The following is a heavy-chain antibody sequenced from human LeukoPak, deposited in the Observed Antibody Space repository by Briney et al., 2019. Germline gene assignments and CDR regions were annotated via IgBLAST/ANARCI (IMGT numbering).Heavy chain of an antibody. D-gene: IGHD6-6*01. V-gene: IGHV3-48*04. J-gene: IGHJ6*02. CDR3: ARCEYSSSSEASYYYYGMDV. CDR1: GFTFSSYS. CDR2: ISSSGSTI. Sequence: PGGSLRLSCAASGFTFSSYSMNWVRQAPGKGLEWVSYISSSGSTIYYADSVKGRFTISRDNAKNSLYLQMNSLRAEDTAVYYCARCEYSSSSEASYYYYGMDVWGQGTTVTVSS.